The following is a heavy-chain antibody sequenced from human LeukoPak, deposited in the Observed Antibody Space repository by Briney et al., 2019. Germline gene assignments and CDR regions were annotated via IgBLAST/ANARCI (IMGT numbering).Heavy chain of an antibody. CDR3: AREIVVVPAATYKADY. CDR1: GFTFSSYA. Sequence: GGSLRLSCAAPGFTFSSYAMHWVRQAPGKGLEWVAVISYDGSNKYYADSVKGRFTISRDNSKNTLYLQMNSLRAEDTAVHYCAREIVVVPAATYKADYWGQGTLVTVSS. D-gene: IGHD2-2*01. CDR2: ISYDGSNK. J-gene: IGHJ4*02. V-gene: IGHV3-30-3*01.